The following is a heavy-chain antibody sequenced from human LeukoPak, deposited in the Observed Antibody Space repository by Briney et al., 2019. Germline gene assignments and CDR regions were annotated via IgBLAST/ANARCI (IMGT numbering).Heavy chain of an antibody. V-gene: IGHV1-24*01. J-gene: IGHJ4*02. Sequence: ASVKVSCKVSGYTLTELSMHWVRQAPGKGLEWMGGFDPEDGETIYAQKFQGRVTMTEDTSTDTAYMELSSLRSEDTAVYYCATVPYYYDSSGHWGQGTLVTVSS. D-gene: IGHD3-22*01. CDR1: GYTLTELS. CDR2: FDPEDGET. CDR3: ATVPYYYDSSGH.